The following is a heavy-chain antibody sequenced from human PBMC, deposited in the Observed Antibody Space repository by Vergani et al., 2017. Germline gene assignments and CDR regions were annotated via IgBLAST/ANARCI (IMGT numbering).Heavy chain of an antibody. Sequence: QVQLVESGGGLVKPGKSLRLSCAASGFRFDDYYMSWIRQAPGKGLEWISFISASGSIIHYIDSVKGRFTISRDNAKNSLYLQMNSLRAEDTAVYYCARYCGWYQNICDFDYWGQGTLVTVSS. CDR2: ISASGSII. CDR3: ARYCGWYQNICDFDY. D-gene: IGHD6-19*01. CDR1: GFRFDDYY. V-gene: IGHV3-11*04. J-gene: IGHJ4*02.